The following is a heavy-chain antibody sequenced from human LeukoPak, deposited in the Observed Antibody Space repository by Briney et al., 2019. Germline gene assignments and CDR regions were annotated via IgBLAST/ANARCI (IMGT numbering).Heavy chain of an antibody. Sequence: ASVKVSCKASDYTFTSYGINWVRQAPGQGLEWMGWINTYNGNTNYVQKLQGRVTMTTDTSTSTVYMELRSLRSDDTAMYYCARNRYDDTGNDARHFDSWGQGTLVTVSS. CDR2: INTYNGNT. D-gene: IGHD2-8*02. J-gene: IGHJ4*02. CDR1: DYTFTSYG. V-gene: IGHV1-18*01. CDR3: ARNRYDDTGNDARHFDS.